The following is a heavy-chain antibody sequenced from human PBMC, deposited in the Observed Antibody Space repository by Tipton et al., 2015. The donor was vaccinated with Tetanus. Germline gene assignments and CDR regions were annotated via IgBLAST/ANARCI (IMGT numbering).Heavy chain of an antibody. J-gene: IGHJ5*02. CDR1: GGSFSGFY. V-gene: IGHV4-59*01. CDR2: IYYSGDT. Sequence: LRLSCAVSGGSFSGFYWSWIRQPPGKGLEWIGNIYYSGDTAYNPSLQSRATIYLDTAKKHFSLRLSSVTAADTAVYYCARSHVFRFTLFGEEIPRSGRFDPWGQGTLVTVSS. D-gene: IGHD3-3*01. CDR3: ARSHVFRFTLFGEEIPRSGRFDP.